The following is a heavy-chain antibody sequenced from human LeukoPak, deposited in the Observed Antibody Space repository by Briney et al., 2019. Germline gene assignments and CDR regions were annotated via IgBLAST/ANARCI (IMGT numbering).Heavy chain of an antibody. D-gene: IGHD3-22*01. CDR3: ARDGPYDSSGYLNGFDP. J-gene: IGHJ5*02. CDR1: GGTFSSYA. CDR2: IIRILGIA. Sequence: GASVKVSCKASGGTFSSYAISWVRQAPGQGLEWMGRIIRILGIANYAQKFQGRVTITADKSTSTAYMELSSLRSEDTAVYYCARDGPYDSSGYLNGFDPWGQGTLVTVSS. V-gene: IGHV1-69*04.